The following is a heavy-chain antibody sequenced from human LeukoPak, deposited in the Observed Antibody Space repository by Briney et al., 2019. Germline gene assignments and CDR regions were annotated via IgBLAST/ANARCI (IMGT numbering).Heavy chain of an antibody. CDR2: IKQDGSGK. CDR3: AKRGGSYFDY. J-gene: IGHJ4*02. V-gene: IGHV3-7*02. D-gene: IGHD1-26*01. CDR1: GFTFSTYW. Sequence: GGSLRLSRAASGFTFSTYWMSWVRQAPGKGLEWVANIKQDGSGKYYADSVKGRFTISRDNAKNSLYLEMNSLRAEDTAVYYCAKRGGSYFDYWGQGTLVTVSS.